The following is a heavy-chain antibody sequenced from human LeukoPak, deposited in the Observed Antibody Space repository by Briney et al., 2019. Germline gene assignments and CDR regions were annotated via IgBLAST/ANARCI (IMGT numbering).Heavy chain of an antibody. Sequence: PGGSLRLSCAASGLTFTTYAMSWVRQAPGQGLEWISTISDSGDSTYYADSVKGRFTISRDNSKNTLYVQMNSLRAEDTAVYYCAKDPNPFYDFWSGYKWGQGTLVTVSS. CDR1: GLTFTTYA. V-gene: IGHV3-23*01. CDR2: ISDSGDST. D-gene: IGHD3-3*01. J-gene: IGHJ4*02. CDR3: AKDPNPFYDFWSGYK.